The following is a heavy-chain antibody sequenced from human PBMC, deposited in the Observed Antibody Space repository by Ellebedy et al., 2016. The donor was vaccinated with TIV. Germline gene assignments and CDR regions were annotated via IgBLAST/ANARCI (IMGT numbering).Heavy chain of an antibody. J-gene: IGHJ6*03. CDR3: ARTTEGYGRRGEGSYSYYMDV. Sequence: LETLSLTXAVYGGSFSGYYWSWIRQPPGKGLEWIGEINHSGSTNYNPSLKSRVTISVDTSKNQFSLKLSSVSAADTAVYFCARTTEGYGRRGEGSYSYYMDVWGKGTTVTVS. V-gene: IGHV4-34*01. D-gene: IGHD2-15*01. CDR2: INHSGST. CDR1: GGSFSGYY.